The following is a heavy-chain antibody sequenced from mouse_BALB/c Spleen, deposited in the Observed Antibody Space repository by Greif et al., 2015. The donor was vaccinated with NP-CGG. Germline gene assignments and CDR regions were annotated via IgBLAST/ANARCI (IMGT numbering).Heavy chain of an antibody. CDR1: GFNIKDYY. CDR3: ARDFDY. V-gene: IGHV14-1*02. Sequence: EVQLQQSGAELVRPGALVKLSCKASGFNIKDYYMHWVKQRPEQGLEWIGWIDPENGNTIYDPKFQGKASITADTSSNTAYLQLSSLTSEDTAVYYCARDFDYWGQGTTLIVSS. J-gene: IGHJ2*01. CDR2: IDPENGNT.